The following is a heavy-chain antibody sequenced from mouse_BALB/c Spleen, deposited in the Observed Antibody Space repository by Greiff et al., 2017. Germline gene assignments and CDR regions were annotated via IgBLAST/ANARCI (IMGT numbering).Heavy chain of an antibody. Sequence: EVKLMESGGGLVKPGGSLKLSCAASGFTFSSYAMSWVRQTPEKRLEWVASISSGGSTYYPDSVKGRFTISRDNARNILYLQMSSLRSEDTAMYYCAREGALFDYWGQGTTLTVSS. J-gene: IGHJ2*01. CDR2: ISSGGST. CDR3: AREGALFDY. CDR1: GFTFSSYA. V-gene: IGHV5-6-5*01.